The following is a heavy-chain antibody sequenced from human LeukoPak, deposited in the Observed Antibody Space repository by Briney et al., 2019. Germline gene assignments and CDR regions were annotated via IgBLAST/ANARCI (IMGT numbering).Heavy chain of an antibody. J-gene: IGHJ4*02. D-gene: IGHD3-22*01. Sequence: PGGSLRLSCAASGFTFSNAWMSWVRQAPGKGLEWVGRIKSKTDGGTTDYAAPVKGRFTISRDDSKNTLYLQMNSLKTEDTAVYYCTTDLVIVVGNGGGDYWGQGTLVTVSS. CDR2: IKSKTDGGTT. V-gene: IGHV3-15*01. CDR1: GFTFSNAW. CDR3: TTDLVIVVGNGGGDY.